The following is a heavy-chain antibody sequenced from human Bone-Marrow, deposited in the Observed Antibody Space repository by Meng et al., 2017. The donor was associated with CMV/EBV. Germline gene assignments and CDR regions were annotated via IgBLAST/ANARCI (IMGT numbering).Heavy chain of an antibody. CDR3: ARDVYGRGWFDP. CDR2: IYYSGSA. D-gene: IGHD3-16*01. CDR1: GGSFSGYY. V-gene: IGHV4-34*01. Sequence: QVQLQEWGAGLLKPSGTLSLTCAVYGGSFSGYYWSWIRQPPGKGLEWIGSIYYSGSAYYNPSLKSRVTISVDTSKNQFSLKLSSVTAADTAVYYCARDVYGRGWFDPWGQGTLVTVSS. J-gene: IGHJ5*02.